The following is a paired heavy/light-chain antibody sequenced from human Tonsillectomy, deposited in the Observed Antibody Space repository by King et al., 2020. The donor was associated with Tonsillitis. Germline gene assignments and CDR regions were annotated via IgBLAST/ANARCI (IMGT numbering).Heavy chain of an antibody. CDR1: GFSFGYYA. CDR3: TRSPPIQLWHNNNYCYMDV. J-gene: IGHJ6*03. V-gene: IGHV3-49*04. D-gene: IGHD5-18*01. Sequence: EVRLVESGGGLVQPGRSLRLSCTASGFSFGYYAMSWVRQAPGKGLEWVGFIRSKAYGATTEYAASVKGRFTISRDDSKTIAYLQMNSLKTEDTAVYYCTRSPPIQLWHNNNYCYMDVWGKGTTVTVSS. CDR2: IRSKAYGATT.
Light chain of an antibody. CDR2: GAS. V-gene: IGKV3-15*01. Sequence: EIVMTQSPATLSVSPGERATLSCRASQSVSSNLAWYQQKPGQAPRLLIYGASTRATGIPARFSGSGSGTEFTLTISSLQSEDFAVYYCQQYNTWGTFGQGTKVEIK. CDR1: QSVSSN. CDR3: QQYNTWGT. J-gene: IGKJ1*01.